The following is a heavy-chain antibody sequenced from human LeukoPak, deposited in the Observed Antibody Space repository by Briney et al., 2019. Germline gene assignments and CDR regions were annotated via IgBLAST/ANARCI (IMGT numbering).Heavy chain of an antibody. Sequence: PSETLSLTCTVSGGSISSYYWSWIRQPPGKGLEWIGYIYYSGSTNYNPSLKSRVTISVDTSKTQFSLKLSSVTAADTAVYYCARGGYYDSSGYFDYWGQGTLVIVSS. V-gene: IGHV4-59*08. D-gene: IGHD3-22*01. CDR1: GGSISSYY. J-gene: IGHJ4*02. CDR2: IYYSGST. CDR3: ARGGYYDSSGYFDY.